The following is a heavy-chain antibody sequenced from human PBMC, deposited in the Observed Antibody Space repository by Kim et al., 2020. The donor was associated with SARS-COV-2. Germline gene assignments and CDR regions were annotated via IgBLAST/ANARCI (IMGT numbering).Heavy chain of an antibody. Sequence: SETLSLTCAVSGGSISSSNWWSWVRQPPGKGLEWIGEIYHSGSTNYNPSLKSRVTISVDKSKNQFSLKLSSVTAADTAVYYCASRHSSGWYYFDYWGQGTLVTVSS. CDR3: ASRHSSGWYYFDY. D-gene: IGHD6-19*01. CDR2: IYHSGST. CDR1: GGSISSSNW. J-gene: IGHJ4*02. V-gene: IGHV4-4*02.